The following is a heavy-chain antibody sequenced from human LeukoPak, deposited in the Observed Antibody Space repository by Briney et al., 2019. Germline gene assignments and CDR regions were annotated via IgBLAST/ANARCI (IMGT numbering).Heavy chain of an antibody. D-gene: IGHD3-22*01. V-gene: IGHV3-48*01. CDR2: ISSSSRTI. J-gene: IGHJ4*02. Sequence: GGSLRLSCAASGFTFSSYNMNWVRQAPGKGLEWVSYISSSSRTIYYADSVKGRFTISRDNSKNTLYLQMNSLRAEDTAVYYCAKSSGYYGGGFDYWGQGALVTVSS. CDR1: GFTFSSYN. CDR3: AKSSGYYGGGFDY.